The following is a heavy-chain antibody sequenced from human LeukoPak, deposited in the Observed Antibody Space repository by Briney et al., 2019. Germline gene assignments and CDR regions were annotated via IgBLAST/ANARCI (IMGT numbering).Heavy chain of an antibody. CDR1: GFTFSSYS. V-gene: IGHV3-48*01. CDR3: ARGPPRVWELPLYFDY. Sequence: GGSLRLSCAASGFTFSSYSMNWVRQAPGKGLEWVSYISSSSSTIYYADSVKGRFTISRDNAKNSLYLQMNSLRAEDTAVYYCARGPPRVWELPLYFDYWGQGTLVTVSS. J-gene: IGHJ4*02. CDR2: ISSSSSTI. D-gene: IGHD1-26*01.